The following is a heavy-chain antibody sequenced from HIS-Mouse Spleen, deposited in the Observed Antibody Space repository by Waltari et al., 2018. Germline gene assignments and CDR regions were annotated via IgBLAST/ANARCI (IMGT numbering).Heavy chain of an antibody. CDR3: ARGHDYSNYFDY. J-gene: IGHJ4*02. Sequence: QVQLVQSGAEVKKPGASVKVSCQASGYTCTSYDINWVRQATGQGLEWMGWMNPNSGNTGYAQKFQSRVTMTRNTSISTAYLELSSLRSEDTAVYYCARGHDYSNYFDYWGQGTLVTVSS. CDR1: GYTCTSYD. V-gene: IGHV1-8*01. CDR2: MNPNSGNT. D-gene: IGHD4-4*01.